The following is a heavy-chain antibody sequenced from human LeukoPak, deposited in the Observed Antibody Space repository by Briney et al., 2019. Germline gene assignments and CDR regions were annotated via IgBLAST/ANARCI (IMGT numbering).Heavy chain of an antibody. CDR2: SSGSGGNT. CDR1: GFTFSSYG. D-gene: IGHD3-22*01. V-gene: IGHV3-23*01. Sequence: GGSLRLSCAASGFTFSSYGMHWVRQAPGKGLEWVSASSGSGGNTYYADSVKGRFTISRDNSKKTLYVQMNALRAEDTAVYYCARSPTYYHDTSGYRYFDYWGQGTLVTVSS. J-gene: IGHJ4*02. CDR3: ARSPTYYHDTSGYRYFDY.